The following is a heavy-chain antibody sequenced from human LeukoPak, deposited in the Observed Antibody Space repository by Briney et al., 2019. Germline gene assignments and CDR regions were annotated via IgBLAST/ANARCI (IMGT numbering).Heavy chain of an antibody. CDR2: FYYSGHN. J-gene: IGHJ5*02. D-gene: IGHD5-18*01. CDR3: ARISGYSYGYWGWFDT. Sequence: PSETMSLTCPVYGGSISSYYSGWIRQPHGKGLEWMGSFYYSGHNTYNPSLKSRSTISVETSKNQLSLKLSSVTAADTAVYYCARISGYSYGYWGWFDTWGQGTLVTVSS. V-gene: IGHV4-59*01. CDR1: GGSISSYY.